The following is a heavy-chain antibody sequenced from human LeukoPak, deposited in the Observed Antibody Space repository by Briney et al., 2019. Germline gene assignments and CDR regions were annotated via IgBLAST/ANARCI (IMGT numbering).Heavy chain of an antibody. CDR1: GFTFSNYG. CDR2: IRYGGSKE. CDR3: AKSRAPTADPDAFDI. D-gene: IGHD1-14*01. Sequence: PGGSLRLSCAASGFTFSNYGIHWVRQAPGKGLEWVAFIRYGGSKEYYADSVKGRFIISRDNSKNSLYLQMNSLRPEDTAVYYRAKSRAPTADPDAFDIWGQGTMVTVSS. V-gene: IGHV3-30*02. J-gene: IGHJ3*02.